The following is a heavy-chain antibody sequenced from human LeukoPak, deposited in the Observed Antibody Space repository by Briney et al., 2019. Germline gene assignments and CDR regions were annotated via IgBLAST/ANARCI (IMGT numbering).Heavy chain of an antibody. D-gene: IGHD5-18*01. CDR3: ARTYTAMGPPDY. Sequence: SETLSLTCTVSGGSISSGGYYWSWVRQHPGTGLEWIGYIYYSGSTYYNPSLKSRVTISVDTSKNQISLKLSSVTAADTAVYYCARTYTAMGPPDYWGQGTLVTVSS. CDR2: IYYSGST. CDR1: GGSISSGGYY. J-gene: IGHJ4*02. V-gene: IGHV4-31*03.